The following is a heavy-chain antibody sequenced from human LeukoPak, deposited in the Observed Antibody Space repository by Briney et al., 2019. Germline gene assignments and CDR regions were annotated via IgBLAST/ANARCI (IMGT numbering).Heavy chain of an antibody. D-gene: IGHD3-16*01. V-gene: IGHV4-61*02. CDR2: IYTSGST. J-gene: IGHJ5*02. Sequence: KPSQTLSLTCTVSGGSISSGSYYWSWIRQPAGKGLEWIGRIYTSGSTNYNPSLKSRVTISVDTSKNQFSLKLNSVTAADTAVYYCARAWLTNWFDPWGQGTLVTVSS. CDR1: GGSISSGSYY. CDR3: ARAWLTNWFDP.